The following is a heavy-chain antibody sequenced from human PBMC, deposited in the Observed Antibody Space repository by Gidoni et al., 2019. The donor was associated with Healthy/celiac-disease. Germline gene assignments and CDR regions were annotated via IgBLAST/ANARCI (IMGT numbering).Heavy chain of an antibody. D-gene: IGHD5-18*01. CDR2: ISSNGGST. Sequence: LVESGEGLVQPGGSLRLSCAASGFTFSSYAMHWVRQAPGKGLEYVSAISSNGGSTYYADSVKGRFTISRDNSKNTLYLQMGSLRAEDMAVYYCAREGGYSYGPTLDYWGQGTLVTVSS. J-gene: IGHJ4*02. CDR1: GFTFSSYA. V-gene: IGHV3-64*02. CDR3: AREGGYSYGPTLDY.